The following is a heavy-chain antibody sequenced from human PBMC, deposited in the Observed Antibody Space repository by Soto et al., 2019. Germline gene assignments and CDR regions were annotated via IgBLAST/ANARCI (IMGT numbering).Heavy chain of an antibody. J-gene: IGHJ6*02. CDR1: GFTFSSYA. CDR2: ISGSGGST. Sequence: LRLSCAASGFTFSSYAMSWVRQAPGKGLEWVSAISGSGGSTYYADSVKGRFTISRDNSKNTLYLQMNSLRAEDTAVYYCAKGYSSGWSYYYGMDVWGQGTTVTVSS. D-gene: IGHD6-19*01. CDR3: AKGYSSGWSYYYGMDV. V-gene: IGHV3-23*01.